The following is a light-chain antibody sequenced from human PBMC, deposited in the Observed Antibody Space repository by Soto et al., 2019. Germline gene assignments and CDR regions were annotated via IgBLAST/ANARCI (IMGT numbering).Light chain of an antibody. CDR2: LGS. J-gene: IGKJ4*01. V-gene: IGKV2-28*01. CDR1: QILLYSNGYNY. CDR3: MQALQTPLT. Sequence: DIVMTQSPLSLPVTPGEPASISCRSSQILLYSNGYNYLDWYLQKPGQSPQLLIYLGSNRASGVPDRFSGSGSGTDFTLKISRVEAEDVGVYYCMQALQTPLTFGGGTKVDI.